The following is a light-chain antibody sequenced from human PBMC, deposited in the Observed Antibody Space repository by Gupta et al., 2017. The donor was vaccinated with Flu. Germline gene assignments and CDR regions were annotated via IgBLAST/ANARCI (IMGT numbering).Light chain of an antibody. CDR3: LLYYGDAQLGV. CDR2: STN. V-gene: IGLV7-43*01. J-gene: IGLJ3*02. Sequence: QTVVTQEPSLTVSPGGTVTLTCASSTGTVTSNNYPNWFQKKPGQAPRALIYSTNKRHSWTPARFAGSLLGDRAALTLSDVQPEEEAEDDGLLYYGDAQLGVFGGGIKLTVL. CDR1: TGTVTSNNY.